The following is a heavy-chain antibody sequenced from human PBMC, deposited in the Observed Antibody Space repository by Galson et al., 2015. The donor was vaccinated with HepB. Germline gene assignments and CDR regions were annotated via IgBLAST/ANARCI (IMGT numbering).Heavy chain of an antibody. J-gene: IGHJ6*02. CDR2: ISSRASTI. CDR1: GFTFTSYD. Sequence: SLRLSCAASGFTFTSYDMNWVRQAPGKGLEWVSYISSRASTIFYADSVKGRFTISRDNAKNSLYLQMKSLRAEDTAVYYCAREPPVAGTLYYHYYGMDVWGQGTTVTVSS. V-gene: IGHV3-48*03. CDR3: AREPPVAGTLYYHYYGMDV. D-gene: IGHD6-19*01.